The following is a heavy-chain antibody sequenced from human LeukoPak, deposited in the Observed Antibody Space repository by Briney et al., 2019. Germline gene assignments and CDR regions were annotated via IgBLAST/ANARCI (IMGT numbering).Heavy chain of an antibody. D-gene: IGHD4-11*01. V-gene: IGHV3-33*08. Sequence: GGSLRLSCAASGFTFGSYNMNWVRQAPGKGLEWVAVIWYDGSNKYYADSVKGRFTISRDNSKNTLYLQMNSLRAEDTAVYYCARDSTETGYYFDYWGQGTLVTVSS. J-gene: IGHJ4*02. CDR3: ARDSTETGYYFDY. CDR1: GFTFGSYN. CDR2: IWYDGSNK.